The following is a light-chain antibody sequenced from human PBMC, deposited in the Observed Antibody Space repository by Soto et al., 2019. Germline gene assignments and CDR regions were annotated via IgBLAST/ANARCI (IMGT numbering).Light chain of an antibody. CDR2: KAS. J-gene: IGKJ2*01. Sequence: DIQMTQSPSTLSASVGDRITITCRASQSISSLLAWYQQKPGKAPKLLIYKASTLESRVPSRFSGSGSGTEFTLTISGLQPDDFATYYCQQYNSYSTFGQGTKLEMK. CDR3: QQYNSYST. CDR1: QSISSL. V-gene: IGKV1-5*03.